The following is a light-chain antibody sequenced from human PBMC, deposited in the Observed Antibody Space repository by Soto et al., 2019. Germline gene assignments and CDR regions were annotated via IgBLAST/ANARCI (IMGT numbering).Light chain of an antibody. CDR3: QQSYNFPRT. J-gene: IGKJ1*01. Sequence: DIQMTQSPSTLSASVGDRVTITCRDSQSIVSWLAWYQQKPGKAPKLLIYAASTLQSGVPSRFSGSGSGAEFTLTITSLQPEDFATYYCQQSYNFPRTFGQGTKVDIK. CDR2: AAS. V-gene: IGKV1-5*01. CDR1: QSIVSW.